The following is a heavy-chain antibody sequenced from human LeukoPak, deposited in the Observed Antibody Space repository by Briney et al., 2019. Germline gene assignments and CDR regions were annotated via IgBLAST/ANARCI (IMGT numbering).Heavy chain of an antibody. Sequence: GGSLRLSCAASGFTFSSYSMNWVRQAPGKGLEWVSSISSSNSYIYYADSVKGRFTISRDNAKNSLYLQMKSLRAEDTAVYYCARGQRLEQDYWGQGTLVTVSS. J-gene: IGHJ4*02. V-gene: IGHV3-21*01. CDR2: ISSSNSYI. CDR3: ARGQRLEQDY. CDR1: GFTFSSYS. D-gene: IGHD1/OR15-1a*01.